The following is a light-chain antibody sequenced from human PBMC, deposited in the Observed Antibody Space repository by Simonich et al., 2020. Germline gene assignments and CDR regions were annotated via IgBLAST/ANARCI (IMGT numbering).Light chain of an antibody. Sequence: DIVMTQSPDSLAVSLGERATINCKSSQSVLYRSNNTNYLAWYPQKPGQPPQLLIYWASTRESGVHDRFSGSGSGTEFTLTISSLQAEDVAVYYCQQYYSTPPTFGGGTKVEIK. CDR3: QQYYSTPPT. CDR2: WAS. V-gene: IGKV4-1*01. CDR1: QSVLYRSNNTNY. J-gene: IGKJ4*01.